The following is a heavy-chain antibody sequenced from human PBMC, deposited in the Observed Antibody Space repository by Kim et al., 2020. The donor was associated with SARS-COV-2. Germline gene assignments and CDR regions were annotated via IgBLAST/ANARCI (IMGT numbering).Heavy chain of an antibody. CDR3: ARDNPARSDYYGMDV. J-gene: IGHJ6*02. D-gene: IGHD2-15*01. Sequence: SETLSLTCTVSGGSISSSSYYWGWIRQPPGKGLEWIGSIYYSGSTYYNPSLKSRVTISVDTSKNQFSLKLSSVTAADTAVYYCARDNPARSDYYGMDVWGQGTTVTVSS. V-gene: IGHV4-39*07. CDR1: GGSISSSSYY. CDR2: IYYSGST.